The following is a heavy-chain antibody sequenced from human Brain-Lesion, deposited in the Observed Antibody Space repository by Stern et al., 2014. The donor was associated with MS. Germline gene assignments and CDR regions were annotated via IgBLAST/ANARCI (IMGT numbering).Heavy chain of an antibody. V-gene: IGHV3-7*01. CDR1: GFTFGNYS. D-gene: IGHD3-3*01. CDR2: IKEDGNEK. J-gene: IGHJ6*02. CDR3: ARVYNTIYGIVTQRGSGMDV. Sequence: EVQLVESGAGLAQPWGSLPLSCTAAGFTFGNYSMTWVRQAPGKGLEWVANIKEDGNEKNYAEHVKGRFTISRDNARNSLYLQMNSLRVEDTAVYYCARVYNTIYGIVTQRGSGMDVWGQGTTVIVSS.